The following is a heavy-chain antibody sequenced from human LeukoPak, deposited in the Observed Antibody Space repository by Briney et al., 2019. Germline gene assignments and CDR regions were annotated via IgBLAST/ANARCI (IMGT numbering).Heavy chain of an antibody. CDR1: GFTFSSYG. J-gene: IGHJ4*02. CDR2: IWYDGSNK. CDR3: ARDRGRFLEWFFGY. D-gene: IGHD3-3*01. Sequence: GGSLRLSCAASGFTFSSYGMHWVRQAPGKGLEWVAVIWYDGSNKYYADSVKGRFTISRDNSKNTLYLQMNSLRAEDTAVYYCARDRGRFLEWFFGYWGQGTLVTVSS. V-gene: IGHV3-33*01.